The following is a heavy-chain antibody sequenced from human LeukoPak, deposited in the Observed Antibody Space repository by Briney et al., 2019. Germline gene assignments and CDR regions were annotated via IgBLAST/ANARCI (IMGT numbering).Heavy chain of an antibody. J-gene: IGHJ3*02. V-gene: IGHV4-34*01. Sequence: GSLRLSCAASGFTFNSYAMSWVRQAPGKGLEWIGEINHSGSTNYNPSLKSRVTISVDTSKNQFSLKLSSVTAADTAVYYCARGWWGVAGGSSRGAFDIWGQGTMVTVSS. CDR2: INHSGST. CDR3: ARGWWGVAGGSSRGAFDI. D-gene: IGHD2-15*01. CDR1: GFTFNSYA.